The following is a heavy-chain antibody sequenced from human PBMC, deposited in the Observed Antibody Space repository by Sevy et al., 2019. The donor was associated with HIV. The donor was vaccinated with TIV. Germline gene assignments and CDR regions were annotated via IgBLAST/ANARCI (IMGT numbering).Heavy chain of an antibody. CDR1: GFTFSYYA. CDR2: ITESGTST. V-gene: IGHV3-23*01. CDR3: AKDMYTSSWYYFDY. Sequence: GGSLRLSSAGSGFTFSYYAMSWVRQAPGKGLEWVSAITESGTSTFYADSVKGRFTISRDNSKNTVYMEMSDLRAEDTAVYFCAKDMYTSSWYYFDYWGQGALVTVSS. D-gene: IGHD6-13*01. J-gene: IGHJ4*02.